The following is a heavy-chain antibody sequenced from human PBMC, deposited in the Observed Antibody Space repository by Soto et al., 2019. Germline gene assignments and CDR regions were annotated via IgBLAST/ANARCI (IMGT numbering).Heavy chain of an antibody. CDR3: AGGKVIVGASIGTFDY. Sequence: QVQLVQSGAEVKKPGASVKVSCKASGYTFTSYGISWVRQAPGQGLEWMGWISAYNGNTNYAQKLQGRVTMTTDTPTSTADMELRSLRSDDTAVYYCAGGKVIVGASIGTFDYWGQGTLVTVSS. D-gene: IGHD1-26*01. J-gene: IGHJ4*02. CDR1: GYTFTSYG. CDR2: ISAYNGNT. V-gene: IGHV1-18*01.